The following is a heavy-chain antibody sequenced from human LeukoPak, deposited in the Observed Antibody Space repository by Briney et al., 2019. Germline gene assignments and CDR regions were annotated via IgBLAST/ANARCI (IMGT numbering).Heavy chain of an antibody. V-gene: IGHV4-30-4*01. CDR1: GGAISIGAYS. CDR2: IYYSGRT. Sequence: PSETLSLTCTVPGGAISIGAYSWSWIRQPPGKGLEGIGYIYYSGRTYYNPSLKSRVTMLVDTSKHQVSLNLSSVTAADTAVYYWARELTYADYWGQGTLVTVSS. CDR3: ARELTYADY. D-gene: IGHD4/OR15-4a*01. J-gene: IGHJ4*02.